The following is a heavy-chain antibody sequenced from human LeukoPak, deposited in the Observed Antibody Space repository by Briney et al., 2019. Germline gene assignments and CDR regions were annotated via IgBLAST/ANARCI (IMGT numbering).Heavy chain of an antibody. D-gene: IGHD3-16*01. V-gene: IGHV3-23*01. Sequence: GGSLRLSCAASGFTFSSYAMSWVRQAPGKGLEWVSSIGGSGGSTYYADSVKGRFTISRDNSKNTLYLQMNSLRAEDTAVYYCAKRGAGGEFDPWGQGTLVTVSS. CDR1: GFTFSSYA. J-gene: IGHJ5*02. CDR2: IGGSGGST. CDR3: AKRGAGGEFDP.